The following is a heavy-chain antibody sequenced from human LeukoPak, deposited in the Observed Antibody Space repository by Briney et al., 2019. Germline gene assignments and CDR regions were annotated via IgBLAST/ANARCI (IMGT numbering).Heavy chain of an antibody. J-gene: IGHJ4*02. Sequence: GGSLRLSCAASGFTVSTHYMNWVRQAPGKGREWVSVIDTADKTYSADSVKGRFTISSDNSNNTVFLQLNRVRAEDTAVYYCARRGGYSGHDFGGGIEGYFDYWGQGTVVTVSS. D-gene: IGHD5-12*01. CDR2: IDTADKT. CDR3: ARRGGYSGHDFGGGIEGYFDY. CDR1: GFTVSTHY. V-gene: IGHV3-53*01.